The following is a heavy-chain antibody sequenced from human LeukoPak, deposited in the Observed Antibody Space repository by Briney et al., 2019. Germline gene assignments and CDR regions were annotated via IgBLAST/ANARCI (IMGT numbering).Heavy chain of an antibody. CDR3: ARAKDSNYDYYGMDV. V-gene: IGHV3-33*01. CDR1: GFTFSSYG. Sequence: GGSLRLSCAASGFTFSSYGMPWVRQAPGKGLEWVAVIWYDGSNKYYADSVKGRFTISRDNSKNTLYLQMNSLRAEDTAVYYCARAKDSNYDYYGMDVWGQGTTVTVSS. CDR2: IWYDGSNK. J-gene: IGHJ6*02. D-gene: IGHD4-11*01.